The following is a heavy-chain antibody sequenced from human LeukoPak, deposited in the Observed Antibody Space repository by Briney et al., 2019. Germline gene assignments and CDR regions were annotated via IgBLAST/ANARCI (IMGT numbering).Heavy chain of an antibody. CDR1: GYTFTGSY. CDR2: INPNSGGT. Sequence: ASVKVSCKASGYTFTGSYMHWVRQAPGQGLEWMGWINPNSGGTNYAQNFQGRVTITADKSTSTAYMELSSLRSEDTAVYYCARETYYYGSGRNWFDPWGQGTLVTVSS. CDR3: ARETYYYGSGRNWFDP. J-gene: IGHJ5*02. V-gene: IGHV1-2*02. D-gene: IGHD3-10*01.